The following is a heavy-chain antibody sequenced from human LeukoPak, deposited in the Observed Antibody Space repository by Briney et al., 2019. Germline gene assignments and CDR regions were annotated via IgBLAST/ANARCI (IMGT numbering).Heavy chain of an antibody. D-gene: IGHD4-17*01. CDR2: IYYSGST. CDR1: GGSISSYY. V-gene: IGHV4-59*12. CDR3: ARERGAYGDYDY. J-gene: IGHJ4*02. Sequence: SETLSLTCTVSGGSISSYYWSWIRQPPGKGLEWTGYIYYSGSTNYNPSLKSRVTISVDTSKNQFSLKLSSVTAADTAVYYCARERGAYGDYDYWGQGTLVTVSS.